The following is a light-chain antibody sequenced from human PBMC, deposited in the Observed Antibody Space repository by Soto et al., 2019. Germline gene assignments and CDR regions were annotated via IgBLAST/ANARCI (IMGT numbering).Light chain of an antibody. CDR2: DVS. CDR1: SSDVGAYNC. J-gene: IGLJ2*01. CDR3: SSYAGSNTHVV. Sequence: QSALTQPRSASGSPGQSVTISCTGTSSDVGAYNCVSWYQQYPGKVPKLMIYDVSKRPSGVPDRFSGSKSGNTASLTISGLQAEDEADYYCSSYAGSNTHVVFGGGTQLTVL. V-gene: IGLV2-11*01.